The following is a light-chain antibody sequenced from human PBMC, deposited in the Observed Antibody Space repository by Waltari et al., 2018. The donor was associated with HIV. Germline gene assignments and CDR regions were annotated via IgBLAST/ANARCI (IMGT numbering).Light chain of an antibody. J-gene: IGLJ2*01. V-gene: IGLV2-23*02. CDR3: CAYAGSTTYVI. CDR2: EVS. Sequence: QSALTQPASVSGSPGQSITISCTGPSSAVGGYTLVSWYQQHPGKAPKLMIYEVSKRPSGVSNRFSGSKSGNTASLTISGLQAEDEADYYCCAYAGSTTYVIFGGGTKLTVL. CDR1: SSAVGGYTL.